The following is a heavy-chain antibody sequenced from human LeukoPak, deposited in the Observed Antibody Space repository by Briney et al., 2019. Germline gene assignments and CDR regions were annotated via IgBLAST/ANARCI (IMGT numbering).Heavy chain of an antibody. D-gene: IGHD3-22*01. J-gene: IGHJ4*02. CDR2: IYYSENT. CDR1: GVSISSYY. CDR3: AGGNFYDSRGHPYHFHF. Sequence: SETLSLTRTVSGVSISSYYWSWIRQPPGKGLEWIAYIYYSENTNYNSSLKSRVTISEDTSKNQFSLKLTSVTAADTAVYYCAGGNFYDSRGHPYHFHFWGQGTLVSVSS. V-gene: IGHV4-59*01.